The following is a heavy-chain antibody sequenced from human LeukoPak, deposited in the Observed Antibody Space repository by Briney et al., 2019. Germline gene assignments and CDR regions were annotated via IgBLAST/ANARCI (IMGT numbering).Heavy chain of an antibody. Sequence: SETLSLTCAVSGGSISSGGYSWSWIRQPPGKGLEWIGYIYHSGSTNYNPSLKSRVTISVDTSKNQFSLKLSSVTAADTAVYYCARDGYSYGGYYYGMDVWGQGTTVTVSS. CDR3: ARDGYSYGGYYYGMDV. D-gene: IGHD5-18*01. CDR1: GGSISSGGYS. J-gene: IGHJ6*02. CDR2: IYHSGST. V-gene: IGHV4-30-2*01.